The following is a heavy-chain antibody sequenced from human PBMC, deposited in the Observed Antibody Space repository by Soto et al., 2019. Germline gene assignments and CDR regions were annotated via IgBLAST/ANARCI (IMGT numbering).Heavy chain of an antibody. CDR3: ARIQLGYDAFAI. J-gene: IGHJ3*02. D-gene: IGHD2-15*01. Sequence: GGSLRLSSAASGFTFITYTMNWVRQAPGKGLEWVSSISSSSSYIYYADSVKGRFTISRDNAKNSLYLQMNSLRAEDTAVYYGARIQLGYDAFAIWGQGTMVTVSS. V-gene: IGHV3-21*01. CDR2: ISSSSSYI. CDR1: GFTFITYT.